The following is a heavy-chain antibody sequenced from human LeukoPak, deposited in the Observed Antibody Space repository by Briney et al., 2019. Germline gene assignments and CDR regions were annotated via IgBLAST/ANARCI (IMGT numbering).Heavy chain of an antibody. Sequence: PSETLSLTCTVFGGSISSYYWSLIRQPPGKGLEWIGYIYYSGSTNYNPSLKSRVTISVDTSKNQFSLKLSSVTAADTAVYYCARSGGGHFWSGYYFDYWGQGTLVTVSS. V-gene: IGHV4-59*01. D-gene: IGHD3-3*02. J-gene: IGHJ4*02. CDR3: ARSGGGHFWSGYYFDY. CDR1: GGSISSYY. CDR2: IYYSGST.